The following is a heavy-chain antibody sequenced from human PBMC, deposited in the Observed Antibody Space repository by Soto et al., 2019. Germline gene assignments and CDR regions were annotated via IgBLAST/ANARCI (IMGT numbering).Heavy chain of an antibody. CDR1: GYTFTSYY. J-gene: IGHJ1*01. CDR3: ARVGATTFDSND. D-gene: IGHD1-26*01. CDR2: INPSGGST. V-gene: IGHV1-46*01. Sequence: ASVKVSFKASGYTFTSYYMHWVRQAPGQGLEWMGIINPSGGSTSYAQKFQGRVTMTRDTSTSTVYMELSSLRSEDTAVYYCARVGATTFDSNDWGQGTLVTVSS.